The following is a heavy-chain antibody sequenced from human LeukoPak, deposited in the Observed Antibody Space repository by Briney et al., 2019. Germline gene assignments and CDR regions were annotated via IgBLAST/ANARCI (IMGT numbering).Heavy chain of an antibody. CDR1: GYTFTSYA. D-gene: IGHD2-15*01. CDR3: AREKEEGGGYLYYYYYMDV. V-gene: IGHV1-3*01. J-gene: IGHJ6*03. CDR2: INAGNGNT. Sequence: GASVRVSCKASGYTFTSYAMHWVRQAPGQRLEWMGWINAGNGNTKYSQKFQGRVTITRDTSASTAYMELSSLRSEDTAVYYCAREKEEGGGYLYYYYYMDVWGKGTTVTVSS.